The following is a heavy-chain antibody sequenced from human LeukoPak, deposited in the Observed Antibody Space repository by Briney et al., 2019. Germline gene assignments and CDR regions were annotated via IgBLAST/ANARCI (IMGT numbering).Heavy chain of an antibody. Sequence: ASVKVSCKASGYTFTGYYMHWVRQAPGQGLEWMGWINPNSGGTNYAQKFQGRVTMTRDTSISTAYMELSRLRSDDTAVYYCARVGIRIAVALRAFDIWGQGTMVTVSS. J-gene: IGHJ3*02. V-gene: IGHV1-2*02. CDR3: ARVGIRIAVALRAFDI. CDR1: GYTFTGYY. CDR2: INPNSGGT. D-gene: IGHD6-19*01.